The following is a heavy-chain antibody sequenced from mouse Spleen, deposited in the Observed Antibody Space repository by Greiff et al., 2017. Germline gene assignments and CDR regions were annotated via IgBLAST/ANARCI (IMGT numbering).Heavy chain of an antibody. Sequence: VQLQQPGAELVKPGASVKLSCKASGYTFTSYWMHWVKQRPGQGLEWIGMIHPNSGSTNYNEKFKSKATLTVDKSSSTAYMQLSSLTSEDSAVYYCASPITTASYAMDYWGQGTSVTVSS. J-gene: IGHJ4*01. CDR1: GYTFTSYW. V-gene: IGHV1-64*01. CDR3: ASPITTASYAMDY. D-gene: IGHD1-2*01. CDR2: IHPNSGST.